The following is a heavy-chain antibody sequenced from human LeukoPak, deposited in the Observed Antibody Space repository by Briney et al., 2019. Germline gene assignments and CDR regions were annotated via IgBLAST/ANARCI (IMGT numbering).Heavy chain of an antibody. CDR3: ARVGRYCSGGSCYLDY. CDR1: GYTFTGYY. D-gene: IGHD2-15*01. Sequence: ASVKVSCTASGYTFTGYYMHWVRQAPGQGLEWMGWINPNSGGTNYAQKLQGRVTMTTDTSTSTAYMELRSLRSDDTAVYYCARVGRYCSGGSCYLDYWGQGTLVTVSS. J-gene: IGHJ4*02. CDR2: INPNSGGT. V-gene: IGHV1-2*02.